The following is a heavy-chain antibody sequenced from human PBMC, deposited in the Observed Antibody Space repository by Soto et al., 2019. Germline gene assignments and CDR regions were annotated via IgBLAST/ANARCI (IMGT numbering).Heavy chain of an antibody. J-gene: IGHJ3*02. Sequence: EGQLVESGGGLVQPGGSLRLSCAASQLTFSPYYMSWVRQAPGKGLEWVAHIKEDGSEKFYVDSVKGRFTISSDNAHNFLFLQMNSLRVEDTAVYYCARSQLSASDIWGQGTMVTVSS. D-gene: IGHD3-3*01. V-gene: IGHV3-7*01. CDR3: ARSQLSASDI. CDR2: IKEDGSEK. CDR1: QLTFSPYY.